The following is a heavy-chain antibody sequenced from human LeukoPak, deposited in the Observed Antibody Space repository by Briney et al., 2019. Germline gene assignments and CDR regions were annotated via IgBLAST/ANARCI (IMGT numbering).Heavy chain of an antibody. Sequence: GGSLRLSCAASGFTFSTYAMSWVRQAPGKGLEWVSAISGSGGSTYYADSVKGRFTITRDNSKNTLYLQMNSLRAEDTAVYYCAKDQYCTGGVCPADYWGQGTLVTVSS. CDR1: GFTFSTYA. CDR3: AKDQYCTGGVCPADY. J-gene: IGHJ4*02. V-gene: IGHV3-23*01. CDR2: ISGSGGST. D-gene: IGHD2-8*02.